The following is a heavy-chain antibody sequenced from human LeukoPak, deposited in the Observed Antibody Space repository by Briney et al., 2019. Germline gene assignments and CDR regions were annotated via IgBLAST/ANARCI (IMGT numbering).Heavy chain of an antibody. CDR3: ARAPIVPAAIDGMDV. CDR1: GGSISSDGYY. CDR2: IYYSGST. Sequence: SQTLSLTCTVSGGSISSDGYYWSWIRQHPGKGLEWIGYIYYSGSTYYNPSLKSRFTISVDTSKNQFSLKLSSVTAADTAVYYCARAPIVPAAIDGMDVWGKGTTVTVSS. D-gene: IGHD2-2*01. V-gene: IGHV4-31*03. J-gene: IGHJ6*04.